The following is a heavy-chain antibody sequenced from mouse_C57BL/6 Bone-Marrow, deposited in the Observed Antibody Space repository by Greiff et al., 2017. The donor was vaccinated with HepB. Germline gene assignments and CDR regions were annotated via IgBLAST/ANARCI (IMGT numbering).Heavy chain of an antibody. CDR1: GYTFPSYW. Sequence: QVQLQQPGAELVKPGASVKLSCKASGYTFPSYWMDWVKPRPGQGLEWIGMVHPNSGSTNYNEKFKSKATLTVDKSSSTDYMPLSSLTSEDSAVYYCAKAPYYYGRAMDDWGQGTTVTVSS. J-gene: IGHJ4*01. V-gene: IGHV1-64*01. D-gene: IGHD1-1*01. CDR3: AKAPYYYGRAMDD. CDR2: VHPNSGST.